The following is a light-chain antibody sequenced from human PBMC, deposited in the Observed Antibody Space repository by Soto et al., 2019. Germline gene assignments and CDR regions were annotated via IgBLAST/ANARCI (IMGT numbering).Light chain of an antibody. CDR2: EGS. J-gene: IGLJ3*02. V-gene: IGLV2-23*03. Sequence: QSALTQPASVSGSPGQSITISCSGTSRDVGSYNLVSWYQQHPGKAPKLMIYEGSERPSGVSNRFSGSKSGNTASLTISGLQAEDEADYYCCSYAGSSTFFWVYGGGTKVTVL. CDR3: CSYAGSSTFFWV. CDR1: SRDVGSYNL.